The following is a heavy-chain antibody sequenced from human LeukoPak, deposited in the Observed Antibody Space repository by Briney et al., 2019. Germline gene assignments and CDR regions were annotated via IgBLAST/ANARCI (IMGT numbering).Heavy chain of an antibody. V-gene: IGHV4-61*02. CDR3: ARERVGAPYFGDYVWGSYRYTLDY. Sequence: SETLSLTCTVSGGSISSGSYYWSWIRQPAGKGLEWIGRIYTSGSTNYNPSLKSRVTISVDTSKNQFSLKLSSVTAADTAVYYCARERVGAPYFGDYVWGSYRYTLDYWGQGTLVTVSS. CDR1: GGSISSGSYY. CDR2: IYTSGST. D-gene: IGHD3-16*02. J-gene: IGHJ4*02.